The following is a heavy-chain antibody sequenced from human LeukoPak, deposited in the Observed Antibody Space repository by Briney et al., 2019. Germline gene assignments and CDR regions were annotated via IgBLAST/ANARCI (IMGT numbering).Heavy chain of an antibody. CDR1: CFTFSNAW. V-gene: IGHV3-15*07. CDR3: ATDFYDST. Sequence: GGALRLSCATPCFTFSNAWMNWVRQAPGKGLEWGRRIRSNSDGGTIDYAAPVKGRFTLSRDDSKTTLYLQMNSLQTEDTAVYYCATDFYDSTWGQGTLVTVSS. J-gene: IGHJ5*02. CDR2: IRSNSDGGTI. D-gene: IGHD3-22*01.